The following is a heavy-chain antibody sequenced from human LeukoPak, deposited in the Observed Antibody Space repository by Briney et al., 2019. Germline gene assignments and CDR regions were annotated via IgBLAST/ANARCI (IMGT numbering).Heavy chain of an antibody. D-gene: IGHD1-26*01. V-gene: IGHV1-24*01. J-gene: IGHJ5*02. CDR1: GYTLTELS. CDR3: ATVRTWEPMTWFDP. Sequence: ASVKVSCKVSGYTLTELSMHWVRQAHGKGLEWMGGFDPEDGETIYAQKFQGRVTMTEDTSTDTAYMELSSLRSEDTAVYYCATVRTWEPMTWFDPWGQGTLVTVSS. CDR2: FDPEDGET.